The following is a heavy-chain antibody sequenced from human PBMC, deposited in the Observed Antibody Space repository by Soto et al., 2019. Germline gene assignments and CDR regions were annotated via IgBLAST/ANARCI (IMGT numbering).Heavy chain of an antibody. CDR1: GGSISSGGYF. CDR3: ARDILLWFGELPPRAHDAFDI. CDR2: INYSGST. J-gene: IGHJ3*02. Sequence: QVQLQESGPGLVKPSQTLSLTCTVSGGSISSGGYFWSWIRQHPGKGLEWIGDINYSGSTYSNPSLKSRVTISVDTSKNQFSLKLCSVTAADTAVYYCARDILLWFGELPPRAHDAFDIWGQGTMVTVSS. D-gene: IGHD3-10*01. V-gene: IGHV4-31*03.